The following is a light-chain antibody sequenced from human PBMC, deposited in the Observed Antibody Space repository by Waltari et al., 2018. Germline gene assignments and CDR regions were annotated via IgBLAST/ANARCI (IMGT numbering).Light chain of an antibody. CDR3: SSYAGGGTGV. CDR1: NNDVGSYDL. J-gene: IGLJ3*02. V-gene: IGLV2-23*01. CDR2: GGP. Sequence: QSALTQPASVSGSPGQSITISCTGTNNDVGSYDLVSWYQQHPGKAPKLVIYGGPKRPAGVSHGFSGSKSGNTASLTIAGLQAEDEADYYCSSYAGGGTGVFGGGTKLTVL.